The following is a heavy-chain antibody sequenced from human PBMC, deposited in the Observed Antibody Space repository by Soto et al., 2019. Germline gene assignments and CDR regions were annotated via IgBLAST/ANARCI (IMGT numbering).Heavy chain of an antibody. Sequence: ASVKVSCKASGYTFTSYDINWVRQATGQGLEWMGWMKPNSGNTGYAQRFQGRVTMTRNTSISTAYMELSSLRSEDTAVYYCARHSSGWSYSFDYWGQGALVTVSS. CDR2: MKPNSGNT. CDR3: ARHSSGWSYSFDY. CDR1: GYTFTSYD. J-gene: IGHJ4*02. D-gene: IGHD6-19*01. V-gene: IGHV1-8*01.